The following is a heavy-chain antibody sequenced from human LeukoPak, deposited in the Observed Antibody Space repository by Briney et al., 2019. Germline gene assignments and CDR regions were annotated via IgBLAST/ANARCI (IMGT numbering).Heavy chain of an antibody. CDR3: ARTKGWFDP. J-gene: IGHJ5*02. V-gene: IGHV4-30-2*02. CDR2: IYHSGST. Sequence: PSQTLSLTCTVSGGSISSGGYYWSWIRQPSGKGLEWIGYIYHSGSTYYNPSLKSRVTISVDRSKNQFSLKLSSVTAADTAVYYCARTKGWFDPWGQGTLVTVSS. CDR1: GGSISSGGYY.